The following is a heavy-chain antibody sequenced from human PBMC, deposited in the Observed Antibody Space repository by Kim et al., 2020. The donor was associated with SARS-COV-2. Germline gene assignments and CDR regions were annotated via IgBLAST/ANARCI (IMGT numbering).Heavy chain of an antibody. CDR1: GFTFSSYS. D-gene: IGHD5-12*01. CDR3: ARGYSGYETYYYYGMDV. J-gene: IGHJ6*02. V-gene: IGHV3-48*02. CDR2: ISSSSSTI. Sequence: GGSLRLSCAASGFTFSSYSMNWVRQTPGKGLEWVSYISSSSSTIYYADSVKGRFTISRDNAKNSLYLQMNSLRDEDTAVYYCARGYSGYETYYYYGMDVWGQGTTVTVSS.